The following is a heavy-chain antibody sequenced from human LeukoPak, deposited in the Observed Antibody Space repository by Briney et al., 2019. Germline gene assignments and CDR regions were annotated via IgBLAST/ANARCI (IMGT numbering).Heavy chain of an antibody. V-gene: IGHV1-2*02. CDR3: ARKGSSWYPHAYDY. J-gene: IGHJ4*02. CDR2: INPNSGGT. Sequence: ASVKVSCKASGYTFTGYYMHWVRQAPGQGLEWMGWINPNSGGTNYAQKFQGRVTMTGDTSISTAYMELSRLRSDDTAVYYCARKGSSWYPHAYDYWGQGTLVTVSS. CDR1: GYTFTGYY. D-gene: IGHD6-13*01.